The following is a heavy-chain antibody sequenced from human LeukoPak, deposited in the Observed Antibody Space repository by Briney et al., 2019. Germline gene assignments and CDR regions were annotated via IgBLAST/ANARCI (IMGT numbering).Heavy chain of an antibody. Sequence: GGSLRLSCAASGFTFSSYGMHWVRQAPGKGLEWVAVISYDGSNKYYADSVKGRFTISRDNSKNTLYLQMNSLRAEDTAVYYCARSLTRSQFDPWGQGTLVTVSS. J-gene: IGHJ5*02. CDR3: ARSLTRSQFDP. V-gene: IGHV3-30*03. CDR1: GFTFSSYG. CDR2: ISYDGSNK.